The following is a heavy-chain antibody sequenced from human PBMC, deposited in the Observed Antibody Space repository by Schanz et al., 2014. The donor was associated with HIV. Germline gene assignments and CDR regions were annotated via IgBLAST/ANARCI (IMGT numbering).Heavy chain of an antibody. J-gene: IGHJ5*02. D-gene: IGHD2-8*01. CDR2: IYYSGST. CDR1: GGSISSGGYY. V-gene: IGHV4-31*03. Sequence: QVQLQESGPGLVKPSQTLSLTCTVSGGSISSGGYYWSWIRQHPGKGLEGIGYIYYSGSTYYNPSLKSRLTISVDTSKNQFSLKLSSVTAADTAVYYCASQGACTNGVCYTGNWFDPWGQGTLVTVSS. CDR3: ASQGACTNGVCYTGNWFDP.